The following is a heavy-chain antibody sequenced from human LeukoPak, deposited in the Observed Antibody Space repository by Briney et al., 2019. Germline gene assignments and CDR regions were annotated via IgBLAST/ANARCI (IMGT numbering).Heavy chain of an antibody. V-gene: IGHV3-11*01. D-gene: IGHD3-16*01. Sequence: GGSLRLSCAASGFSFSDSHMSWVRQAPGKGLEWILYISSSSSKREYADSVKGRFTISRDNSKKSVYLQMNSLRVEDTAVYYFVSREGDTSQPFDSWGQGTVVTVSS. CDR3: VSREGDTSQPFDS. CDR1: GFSFSDSH. CDR2: ISSSSSKR. J-gene: IGHJ4*02.